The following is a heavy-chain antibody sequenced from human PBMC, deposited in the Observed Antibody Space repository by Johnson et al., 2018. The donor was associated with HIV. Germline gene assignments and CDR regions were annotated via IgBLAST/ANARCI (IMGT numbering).Heavy chain of an antibody. Sequence: VQLVESGGGVVRPGGSLRLSCAASGFTFDDYGMSWVRQVPGKGLEWVSGINWNGGSTGYADSVKGRFTISRDNAKNSLYLQMNSLRAEDTAFYYCARGEWELNAGHGFDIWGQVTMVTVSS. J-gene: IGHJ3*02. CDR1: GFTFDDYG. CDR3: ARGEWELNAGHGFDI. V-gene: IGHV3-20*04. D-gene: IGHD1-26*01. CDR2: INWNGGST.